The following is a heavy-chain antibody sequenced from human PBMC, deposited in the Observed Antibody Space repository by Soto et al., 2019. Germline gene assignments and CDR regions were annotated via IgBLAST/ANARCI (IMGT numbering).Heavy chain of an antibody. CDR2: ISSSSSYI. CDR3: ARVGYDYIWGSYRYEYYFDY. Sequence: GGSLRLSCAASGFTFSSYSMNWVRQAPGKGLEWVSSISSSSSYIYYADSVKGRFTISRDNAKNSLYLQMNSLRAEDTAVYYCARVGYDYIWGSYRYEYYFDYWGQGTLVTVSS. D-gene: IGHD3-16*02. V-gene: IGHV3-21*01. J-gene: IGHJ4*02. CDR1: GFTFSSYS.